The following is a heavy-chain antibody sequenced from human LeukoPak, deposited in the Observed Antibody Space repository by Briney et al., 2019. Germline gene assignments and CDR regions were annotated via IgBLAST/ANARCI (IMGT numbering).Heavy chain of an antibody. CDR2: ISYDGSNK. Sequence: GRSLRLSCVASGFTFSSYGMHWVRQAPGKGLEWVAVISYDGSNKYYADSVKGRFTISRDNSKNTLYLQMNSLRAEDTAVYYCASLLIAAAGFDYWGQGTLVTVSS. CDR1: GFTFSSYG. D-gene: IGHD6-13*01. CDR3: ASLLIAAAGFDY. J-gene: IGHJ4*02. V-gene: IGHV3-30*03.